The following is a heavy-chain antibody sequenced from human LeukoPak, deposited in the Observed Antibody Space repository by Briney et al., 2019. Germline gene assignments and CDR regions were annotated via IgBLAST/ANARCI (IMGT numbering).Heavy chain of an antibody. Sequence: GSLRLSCAASGFTFSNYWMSWVRQAPGKGLEWVANIKQDGSEKYYVDSVKGRFTISRDNSKNTLYVQMNSLRAEDTAVYFCAKEDEYGEYRFSMDVWGQGTTVTVAS. CDR3: AKEDEYGEYRFSMDV. V-gene: IGHV3-7*01. D-gene: IGHD4/OR15-4a*01. J-gene: IGHJ6*02. CDR2: IKQDGSEK. CDR1: GFTFSNYW.